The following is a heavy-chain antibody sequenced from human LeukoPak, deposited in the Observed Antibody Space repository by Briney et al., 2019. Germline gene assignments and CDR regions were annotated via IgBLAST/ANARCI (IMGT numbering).Heavy chain of an antibody. CDR1: GGSISSYY. CDR2: IYYSGST. D-gene: IGHD5-18*01. CDR3: ARDYARGIRGYSYGPNWFDP. V-gene: IGHV4-59*01. Sequence: SETLSLTCTVSGGSISSYYWSWIRQHPGKGLEWIGYIYYSGSTYYNPSLKSRVTISVDTSKNQFSLKLSSVTAADTAVYYCARDYARGIRGYSYGPNWFDPWGQGTLVTVSS. J-gene: IGHJ5*02.